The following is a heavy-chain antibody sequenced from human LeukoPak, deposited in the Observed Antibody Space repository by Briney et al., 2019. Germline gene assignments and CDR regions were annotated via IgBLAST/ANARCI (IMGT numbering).Heavy chain of an antibody. V-gene: IGHV3-7*01. CDR2: IKQDGSEK. Sequence: GGSLRLSCAASGFTFSSYWMSWVRQAPGEGLEWVANIKQDGSEKYYVDSVKGRFTISRDNAKNSLYLQMNSLRAEDTAVYYCARELLSYYYGSGSHDYWGQGTLVTVSS. D-gene: IGHD3-10*01. CDR3: ARELLSYYYGSGSHDY. CDR1: GFTFSSYW. J-gene: IGHJ4*02.